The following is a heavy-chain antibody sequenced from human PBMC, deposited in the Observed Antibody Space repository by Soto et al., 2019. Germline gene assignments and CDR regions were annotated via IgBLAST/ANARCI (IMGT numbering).Heavy chain of an antibody. CDR2: ISAYNGNT. V-gene: IGHV1-18*01. CDR3: ARDLGPTGDAFDI. J-gene: IGHJ3*02. CDR1: GYTFTSHG. D-gene: IGHD7-27*01. Sequence: GASVKVSCKASGYTFTSHGISWVRQAPGQGLEWMGWISAYNGNTNYAQKLQGRVTMTTDTSTSTACMELRSLRSDDTAVYYCARDLGPTGDAFDIWGQGTMVTVSS.